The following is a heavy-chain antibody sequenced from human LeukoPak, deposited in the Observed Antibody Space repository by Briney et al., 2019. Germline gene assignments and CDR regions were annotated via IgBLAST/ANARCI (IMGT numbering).Heavy chain of an antibody. CDR1: GFTFSSYG. V-gene: IGHV3-30*18. D-gene: IGHD3-10*01. CDR2: ISDDGSNK. J-gene: IGHJ4*02. CDR3: AKDADDYYGSGSCFDY. Sequence: GGSLRLSCAASGFTFSSYGMHWVRQAPGKGLEWLAVISDDGSNKYYADSVKGRFTISRDNSKNTLYLQMNSLRTEDTAVYYCAKDADDYYGSGSCFDYWGQGTLVTVSS.